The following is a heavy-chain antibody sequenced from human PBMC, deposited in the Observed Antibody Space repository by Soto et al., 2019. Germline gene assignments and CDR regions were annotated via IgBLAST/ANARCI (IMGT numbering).Heavy chain of an antibody. J-gene: IGHJ4*02. CDR2: IYHSGST. V-gene: IGHV4-38-2*01. CDR1: GYSISSGYY. CDR3: ASIPKLETKSIH. Sequence: ETLSLTCAVAGYSISSGYYWGWIRQPPGKGLEWIGSIYHSGSTYYNPSLKSRVTISVDTSKNQFSLKLSSVTAADTAVYYCASIPKLETKSIHWGQGTLVTVSS. D-gene: IGHD1-1*01.